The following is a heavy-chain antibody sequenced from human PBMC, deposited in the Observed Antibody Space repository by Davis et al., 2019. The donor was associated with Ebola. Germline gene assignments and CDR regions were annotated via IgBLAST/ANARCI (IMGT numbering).Heavy chain of an antibody. D-gene: IGHD6-13*01. Sequence: ASVKVSCKASGYSFISYGFSWVRQAPGQGLEWMGWITTYNGDTNYAQNLQGRVTMTTDTSTSTAYMELRSLRSDDRAVYYCARGTESSSWNWFDSWGQGTLVTVSS. CDR2: ITTYNGDT. J-gene: IGHJ5*01. V-gene: IGHV1-18*01. CDR1: GYSFISYG. CDR3: ARGTESSSWNWFDS.